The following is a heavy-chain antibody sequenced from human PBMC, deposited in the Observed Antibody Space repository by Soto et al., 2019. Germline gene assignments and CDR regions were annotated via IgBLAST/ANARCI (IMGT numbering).Heavy chain of an antibody. CDR3: ARVSRGDYWYFDL. D-gene: IGHD3-22*01. CDR1: GGTFSNYA. CDR2: ISPIFGTT. V-gene: IGHV1-69*12. J-gene: IGHJ2*01. Sequence: QVQLVQSGAEVKKPGSSVKVSCKASGGTFSNYAISWVRQAPGQGLEWMGGISPIFGTTNYAQKFQGRVTITADESTSTTYMELSSLRSDATAVYYCARVSRGDYWYFDLWGRGTLVTVAS.